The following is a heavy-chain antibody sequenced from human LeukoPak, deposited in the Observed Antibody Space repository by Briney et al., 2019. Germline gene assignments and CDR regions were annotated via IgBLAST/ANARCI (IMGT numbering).Heavy chain of an antibody. D-gene: IGHD2-2*01. CDR2: IYHTGSS. CDR1: GGSISSDSYF. V-gene: IGHV4-39*07. CDR3: ASNPVVPAPTS. J-gene: IGHJ4*02. Sequence: SETLSLTCTVSGGSISSDSYFWGWIRQPPGKGLEWIGEIYHTGSSNYNPSLKSRVTMSVDKSKNQFSLKLSSVTAADTAMYYCASNPVVPAPTSWGQGTLVIVSS.